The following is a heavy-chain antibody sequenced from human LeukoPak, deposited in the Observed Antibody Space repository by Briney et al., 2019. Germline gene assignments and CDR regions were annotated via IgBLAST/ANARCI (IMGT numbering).Heavy chain of an antibody. CDR3: ARGGYCSSTSCAGGWFDP. J-gene: IGHJ5*02. CDR1: GYSFTSYW. CDR2: IYPGDSDA. V-gene: IGHV5-51*01. D-gene: IGHD2-2*01. Sequence: PGEALKISCKGAGYSFTSYWIGWGRRMPGKGVEWMGIIYPGDSDARYSPSFQGQVTISADKSISTAYLQWSSLKASDTAMYYCARGGYCSSTSCAGGWFDPWGQGTLVTVSS.